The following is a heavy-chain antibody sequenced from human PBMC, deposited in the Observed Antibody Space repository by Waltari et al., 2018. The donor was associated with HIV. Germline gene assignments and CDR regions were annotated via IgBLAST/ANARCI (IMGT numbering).Heavy chain of an antibody. CDR3: AREGGVSFPGAMDV. D-gene: IGHD3-10*01. V-gene: IGHV1-69*04. CDR2: ITPILSVP. CDR1: GGNFITYE. Sequence: QVQLVQPANEVKKPGSSVTVSCKTSGGNFITYEISWVRPAPGKGLEWMGKITPILSVPSCTQKFQGRITITADKSTRTAYMELTSLVSDDTAVYYCAREGGVSFPGAMDVWGQGTTITVSS. J-gene: IGHJ6*02.